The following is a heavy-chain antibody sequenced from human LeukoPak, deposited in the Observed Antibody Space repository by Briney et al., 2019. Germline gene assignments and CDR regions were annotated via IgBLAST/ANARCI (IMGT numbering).Heavy chain of an antibody. V-gene: IGHV3-21*01. CDR1: GFTFSNYG. Sequence: GGSLRLSCAASGFTFSNYGMHWVRQAPGKGLEWVSSISSSSSYIYYADSVKGRFTISRDNAKNSLYLQMNSLRAEDTAVYYCATSSSWYSGLDYWGQGTLVTVSS. D-gene: IGHD6-13*01. CDR2: ISSSSSYI. CDR3: ATSSSWYSGLDY. J-gene: IGHJ4*02.